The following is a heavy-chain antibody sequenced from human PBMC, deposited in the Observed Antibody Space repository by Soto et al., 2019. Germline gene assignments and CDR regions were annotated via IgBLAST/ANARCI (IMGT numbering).Heavy chain of an antibody. CDR1: GFTFGDYA. V-gene: IGHV3-49*03. D-gene: IGHD6-13*01. J-gene: IGHJ6*03. Sequence: PGGSLRLSCTASGFTFGDYAMSWFRQAPGKGLEWVGFIRSKAYGGTTEYAASVKGRFTISRDDSKSIAYLQMNSLKTEDTAVYYCTRGTTAAGSPYYYYYMDVWGKGTTVTVSS. CDR2: IRSKAYGGTT. CDR3: TRGTTAAGSPYYYYYMDV.